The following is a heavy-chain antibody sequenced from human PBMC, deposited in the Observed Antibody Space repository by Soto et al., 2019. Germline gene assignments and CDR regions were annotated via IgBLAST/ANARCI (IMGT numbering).Heavy chain of an antibody. CDR1: GYTFTSYG. D-gene: IGHD3-10*01. CDR3: ARNLEEEGITMVRGVITY. Sequence: QVPLVQSGAEVKKPGASVKVSCKASGYTFTSYGISWVRQAPGQGLEWMGWISAYNGNTNYAQKLQGRVTMTTDTSTSTAYMELRSLRSDDTAVYYCARNLEEEGITMVRGVITYWGQGTLVTVSS. J-gene: IGHJ4*02. CDR2: ISAYNGNT. V-gene: IGHV1-18*01.